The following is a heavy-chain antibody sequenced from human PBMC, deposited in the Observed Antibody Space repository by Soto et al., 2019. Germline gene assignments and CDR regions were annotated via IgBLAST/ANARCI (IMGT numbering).Heavy chain of an antibody. D-gene: IGHD1-1*01. J-gene: IGHJ4*02. CDR2: ISAHTGNT. V-gene: IGHV1-18*01. CDR1: GYDFTTYG. Sequence: QVHLVQSGADVKKPGASVKVSCKGSGYDFTTYGITCVRQAPGQGLEWMAWISAHTGNTDYAQKLQGRVTVTRATSTSTAYMELRRLRSDDTAMYYCARGRYGDYWGQGSLVTVSS. CDR3: ARGRYGDY.